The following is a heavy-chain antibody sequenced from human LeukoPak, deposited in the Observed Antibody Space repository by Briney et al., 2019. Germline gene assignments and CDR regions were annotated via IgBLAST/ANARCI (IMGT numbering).Heavy chain of an antibody. CDR3: ARDPEGDGGATFDC. V-gene: IGHV3-7*01. CDR1: GFTSSSYW. Sequence: LGGSLRLSCTASGFTSSSYWMSWVRQAPGKGLEWVANIEQDGSAKFYVDSVKGRFTISRDNTKNSLYLQMNSLRAEDTGVYYCARDPEGDGGATFDCWGQGTLVTVSS. D-gene: IGHD1-26*01. J-gene: IGHJ4*02. CDR2: IEQDGSAK.